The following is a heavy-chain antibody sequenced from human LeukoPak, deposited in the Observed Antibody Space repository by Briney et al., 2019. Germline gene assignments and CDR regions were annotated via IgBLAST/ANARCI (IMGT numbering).Heavy chain of an antibody. CDR2: ISYDGSNK. D-gene: IGHD2-2*02. J-gene: IGHJ4*02. CDR1: GFTFSSYA. CDR3: AREPPDCSSTSCYNQGYGRYFDY. V-gene: IGHV3-30-3*01. Sequence: SLRLSCAASGFTFSSYAMHWVRQAPGKGLEWVAVISYDGSNKYYADSVKGRFTISRDNSKNTLYLQMNSLRAEDTAVYYCAREPPDCSSTSCYNQGYGRYFDYWGQGTLVTVSS.